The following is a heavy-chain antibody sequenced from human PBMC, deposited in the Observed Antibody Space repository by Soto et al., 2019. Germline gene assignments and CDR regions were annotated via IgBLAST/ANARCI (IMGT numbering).Heavy chain of an antibody. Sequence: QVQLVQSGAEVKKPGSSVKVSCKASGDTFSSYAISWVRQAPGQGLEWMGGIIPIYATANYAQKFQGRVTITADESTNTAYMELSSLRSEDTAVYYCVKTPPRTTATAYYFDSWGQGTLVTVSS. CDR1: GDTFSSYA. J-gene: IGHJ4*02. CDR2: IIPIYATA. CDR3: VKTPPRTTATAYYFDS. V-gene: IGHV1-69*12. D-gene: IGHD4-17*01.